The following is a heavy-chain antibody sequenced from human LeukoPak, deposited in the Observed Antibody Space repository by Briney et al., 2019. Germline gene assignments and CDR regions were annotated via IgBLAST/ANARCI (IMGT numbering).Heavy chain of an antibody. CDR2: IRYDGSNK. D-gene: IGHD2-2*01. Sequence: GGSLRLSCAASGFTFSDYYMSWIRQAPGKGLEWVAFIRYDGSNKYYADSVKGRFTISRDNSKNTLYLQMNSLRAEDTAVYYCAKDLLGYCSSTSCSYFDYWGQGTLVTVSS. V-gene: IGHV3-30*02. CDR1: GFTFSDYY. J-gene: IGHJ4*02. CDR3: AKDLLGYCSSTSCSYFDY.